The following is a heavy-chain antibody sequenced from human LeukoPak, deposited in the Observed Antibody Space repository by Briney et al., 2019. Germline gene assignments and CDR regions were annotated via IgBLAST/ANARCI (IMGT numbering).Heavy chain of an antibody. D-gene: IGHD1-26*01. V-gene: IGHV1-69*05. J-gene: IGHJ5*02. CDR2: IIPIFGTA. CDR1: GDSFNSYA. Sequence: SVKVSCKASGDSFNSYAISWVRQAPGQGLEWMGGIIPIFGTANYAQKFQGRVTITTDESTSTAYMELSSLRSEDTAVYYCARGMGSSLYNWFDPWGQGTLVTVSS. CDR3: ARGMGSSLYNWFDP.